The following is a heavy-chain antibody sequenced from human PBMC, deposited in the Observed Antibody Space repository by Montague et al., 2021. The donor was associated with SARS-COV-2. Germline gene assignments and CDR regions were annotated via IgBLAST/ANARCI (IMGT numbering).Heavy chain of an antibody. CDR3: TSGREGNYNVMDV. V-gene: IGHV6-1*01. Sequence: CAISGDSVFRHRRTWDWLRPSLPSRFELLGRPYYRSKWYNDYAVSVRGRVTINPDTSKNQFSLQLNSVTPEDTAIYYCTSGREGNYNVMDVWGQGTTVTVSS. CDR1: GDSVFRHRRT. D-gene: IGHD1-1*01. J-gene: IGHJ6*02. CDR2: PYYRSKWYN.